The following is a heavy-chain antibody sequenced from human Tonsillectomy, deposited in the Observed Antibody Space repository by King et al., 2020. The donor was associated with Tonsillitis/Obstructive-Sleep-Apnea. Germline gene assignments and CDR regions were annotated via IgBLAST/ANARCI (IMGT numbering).Heavy chain of an antibody. V-gene: IGHV4-34*01. CDR3: ARTSPVVASPPSESGWFDY. Sequence: VQLQQWGAGLLKPSETLSLTCAVYGGSLSGYYWSWIRQPPGKGLEWIGEINHSGSTNYNPSLKSRVTISVDTSKNQLSLKLSSVTAADTAVYYCARTSPVVASPPSESGWFDYWGQGTLVTVPS. J-gene: IGHJ4*02. CDR1: GGSLSGYY. CDR2: INHSGST. D-gene: IGHD6-19*01.